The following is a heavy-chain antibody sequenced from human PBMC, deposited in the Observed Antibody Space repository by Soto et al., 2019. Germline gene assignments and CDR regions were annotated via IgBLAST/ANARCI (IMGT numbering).Heavy chain of an antibody. J-gene: IGHJ6*02. Sequence: VQLVESGGGLVKPGGSLRVSCAVSGLTVNNAWLNWVRQAPGKGLEWVGRIKSKSDGGTTDYTAPVEGRFTISRNESGNTVYLQMSALKIEDTAVYYCATDQLVSGSYYYYGMDVWGQGTTVTVS. CDR3: ATDQLVSGSYYYYGMDV. D-gene: IGHD3-10*01. CDR1: GLTVNNAW. V-gene: IGHV3-15*07. CDR2: IKSKSDGGTT.